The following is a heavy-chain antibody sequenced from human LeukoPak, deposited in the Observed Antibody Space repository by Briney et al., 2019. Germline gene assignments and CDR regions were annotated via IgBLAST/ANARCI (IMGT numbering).Heavy chain of an antibody. CDR1: GFTFSSYS. CDR3: AKGGGGRLIYYYYMDV. D-gene: IGHD3-16*01. V-gene: IGHV3-48*04. J-gene: IGHJ6*03. Sequence: QPGGSLRLSCAASGFTFSSYSMNWVRQAPGKGLEWVSYISSSSSTIYYADSVKGRFTISRDNAKNSLYLQMNSLRAEDMALYYCAKGGGGRLIYYYYMDVWGKGTTVTVSS. CDR2: ISSSSSTI.